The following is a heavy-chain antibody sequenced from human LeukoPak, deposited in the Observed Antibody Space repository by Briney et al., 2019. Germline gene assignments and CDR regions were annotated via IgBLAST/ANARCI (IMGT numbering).Heavy chain of an antibody. V-gene: IGHV1-8*01. J-gene: IGHJ4*02. D-gene: IGHD5-18*01. CDR1: GYTFTSYD. CDR3: ARVGLSYGFAGDDY. Sequence: ASVKVPCKASGYTFTSYDINWVRQATGQGLEWMGWMNPNSGNTGYAQKFQGRVTMTRNTSISTAYMELSSLRSEDTAVYYCARVGLSYGFAGDDYWGQGTLVTVSS. CDR2: MNPNSGNT.